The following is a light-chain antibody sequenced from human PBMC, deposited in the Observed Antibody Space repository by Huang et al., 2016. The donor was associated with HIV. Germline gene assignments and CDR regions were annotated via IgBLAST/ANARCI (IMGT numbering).Light chain of an antibody. V-gene: IGKV3-15*01. J-gene: IGKJ1*01. Sequence: ELVMTQSPATLSVSPGESATLSCRARQSFSSTLAWYQQKPGQTPRLLIYDVSTRATGIPARFSGSGSGTEFTLTISSLQSEDFAVYYCQQYSSWPSTFGQGTRVEIK. CDR3: QQYSSWPST. CDR1: QSFSST. CDR2: DVS.